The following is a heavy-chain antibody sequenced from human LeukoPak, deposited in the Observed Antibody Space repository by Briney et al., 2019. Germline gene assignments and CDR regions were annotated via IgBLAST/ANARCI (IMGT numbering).Heavy chain of an antibody. V-gene: IGHV3-21*01. D-gene: IGHD6-13*01. J-gene: IGHJ4*02. CDR1: GFTFSSYS. Sequence: PGGSLRLSCAASGFTFSSYSMNWVRQAPGKGLEWVSSISSSSSSYIYYADSVKGRFTISRDNAKNSLYLQMNSLRAEDTAVYYCARVGSYSSSWYFDYWGQGTLVTVSS. CDR2: ISSSSSSYI. CDR3: ARVGSYSSSWYFDY.